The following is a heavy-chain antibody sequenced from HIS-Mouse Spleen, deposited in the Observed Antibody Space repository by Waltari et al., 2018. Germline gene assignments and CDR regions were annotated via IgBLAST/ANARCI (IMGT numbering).Heavy chain of an antibody. D-gene: IGHD5-12*01. CDR1: GFTFSSSG. CDR3: AKDLARKDSGYDAFDI. Sequence: QVQLVESGGGVVQPGRSLRLSWAASGFTFSSSGVHWVRQAPGKGLEWVAVIWYDGSNKYYADSVKGRFTISRDNSKNTLYLQMNSLRAEDTAVYYCAKDLARKDSGYDAFDIWGQGTMVTVSS. J-gene: IGHJ3*02. CDR2: IWYDGSNK. V-gene: IGHV3-33*06.